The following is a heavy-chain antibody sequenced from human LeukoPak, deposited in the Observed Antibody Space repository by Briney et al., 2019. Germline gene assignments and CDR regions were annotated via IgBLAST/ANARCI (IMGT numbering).Heavy chain of an antibody. CDR3: AREGWFGESDRHPLDI. CDR2: IKQDGSEK. Sequence: GGSLTLSCAASGFTFSSYWMSWVRQAPGKGLEWVANIKQDGSEKYYVDSVKGRFTISRDSAKNSLYLQMNSLRAEDTAVYYCAREGWFGESDRHPLDIWGQGTMVTVSS. V-gene: IGHV3-7*01. D-gene: IGHD3-10*01. J-gene: IGHJ3*02. CDR1: GFTFSSYW.